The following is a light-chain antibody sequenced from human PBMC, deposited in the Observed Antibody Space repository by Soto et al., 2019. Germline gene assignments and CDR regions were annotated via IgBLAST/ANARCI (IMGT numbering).Light chain of an antibody. J-gene: IGKJ1*01. CDR3: QQYNNWPPWT. CDR2: GAS. V-gene: IGKV3-15*01. CDR1: QSVSSN. Sequence: IVMTQSPATMSVSPGERATLSCRASQSVSSNLAWYQQKPGQAPRLLIYGASTRATGIPARFIGSGSGTEFTLTISCLQSEAFAVYYCQQYNNWPPWTFGQGTKVEIK.